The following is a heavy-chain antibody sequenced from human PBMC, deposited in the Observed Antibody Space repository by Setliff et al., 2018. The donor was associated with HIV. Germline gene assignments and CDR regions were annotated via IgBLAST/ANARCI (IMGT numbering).Heavy chain of an antibody. CDR3: ARQAADY. D-gene: IGHD6-25*01. CDR2: ISTSGGTI. J-gene: IGHJ4*02. V-gene: IGHV3-48*01. Sequence: GGSLRLSCAASGFTVSSNYMSWVRQAPGKGLEWVSYISTSGGTIYYTDSVKGRFTISRDNSKNTLYLQMNSLRVEDTAVYYCARQAADYWGQGTLVTVSS. CDR1: GFTVSSNY.